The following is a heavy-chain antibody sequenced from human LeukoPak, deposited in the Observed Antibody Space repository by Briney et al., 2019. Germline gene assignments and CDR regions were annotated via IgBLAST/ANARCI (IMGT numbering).Heavy chain of an antibody. CDR2: INIDGSEE. Sequence: GGSLRLSCAASGFTFSISLMSWVRQAPGKGLEWVANINIDGSEEYYVDSVKGRFTISRDNAKNSLYLQMNSLRAEDTAVYYCARAQSPAFDIWGQGTMVTVSS. CDR1: GFTFSISL. V-gene: IGHV3-7*01. J-gene: IGHJ3*02. CDR3: ARAQSPAFDI.